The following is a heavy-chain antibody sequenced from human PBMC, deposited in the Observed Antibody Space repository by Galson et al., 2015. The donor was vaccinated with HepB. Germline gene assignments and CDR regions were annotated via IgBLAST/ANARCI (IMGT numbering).Heavy chain of an antibody. CDR2: IYPGDSDT. CDR1: GYSFTSYW. CDR3: ARHIVVGATNHNWFDP. Sequence: QSGAEVKKPGESLKVSCMGSGYSFTSYWIGWVRQMPGKGLEWMGIIYPGDSDTRYSPSFQGQVTISADKSISTAYLQWSSLKASDTAMYYCARHIVVGATNHNWFDPWGQGTLVTVSS. D-gene: IGHD1-26*01. V-gene: IGHV5-51*01. J-gene: IGHJ5*02.